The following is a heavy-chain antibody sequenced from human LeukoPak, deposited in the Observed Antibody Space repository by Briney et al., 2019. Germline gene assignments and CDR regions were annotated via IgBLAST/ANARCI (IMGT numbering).Heavy chain of an antibody. CDR2: IIPIFGTA. CDR1: GGTFSSYA. CDR3: ARARYDFWSGYPEA. Sequence: ASVKVSCKASGGTFSSYAISWVRQAPGQGLEWMGGIIPIFGTANYAQKFQGRVTITADKSTSTAYMELSSLRSEDTAVYYCARARYDFWSGYPEAWGQGTLVTVSS. D-gene: IGHD3-3*01. V-gene: IGHV1-69*06. J-gene: IGHJ4*02.